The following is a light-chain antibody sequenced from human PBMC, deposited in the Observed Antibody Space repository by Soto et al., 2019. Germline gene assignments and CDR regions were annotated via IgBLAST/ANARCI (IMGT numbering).Light chain of an antibody. V-gene: IGKV2-28*01. CDR2: LGS. Sequence: DIVMTQSPLSLPVTPGEPASISCRSSQSLLHSNGYNYLDWYLQKPGQSPQLLIYLGSNRSSGVPDRFSGSGSGTEVTLKSSRVEAEDVGVYYCMQALQTPYTFGHGTKLEIK. CDR3: MQALQTPYT. CDR1: QSLLHSNGYNY. J-gene: IGKJ2*01.